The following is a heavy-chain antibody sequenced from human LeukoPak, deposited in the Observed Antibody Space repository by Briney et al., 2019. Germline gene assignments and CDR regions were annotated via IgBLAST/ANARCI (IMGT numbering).Heavy chain of an antibody. CDR2: ISYDGSNK. V-gene: IGHV3-30-3*01. CDR1: GFTFSSYA. Sequence: GGSLRLSCAASGFTFSSYAMSWVRQAPGKGLEWVAVISYDGSNKYYADSVKGRFTISRDNSKNTLYLQMNSLRAEDTAVYYCARDPGQWLVYFDYWGQGTLVTVSS. CDR3: ARDPGQWLVYFDY. D-gene: IGHD6-19*01. J-gene: IGHJ4*02.